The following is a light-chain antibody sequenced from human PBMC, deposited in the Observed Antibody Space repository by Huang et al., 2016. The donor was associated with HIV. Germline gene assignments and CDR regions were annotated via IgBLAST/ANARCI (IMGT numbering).Light chain of an antibody. CDR1: QSISSW. Sequence: DIQMTQSPSTLSASVGDRVTITCRASQSISSWLAWYQQKPGKAPKLLIYEASTLENGVPSRFSGSGSGTEFSLTISSLQSDDFATYYCQHYNGYSTFGQGTKVEIK. CDR3: QHYNGYST. V-gene: IGKV1-5*03. J-gene: IGKJ1*01. CDR2: EAS.